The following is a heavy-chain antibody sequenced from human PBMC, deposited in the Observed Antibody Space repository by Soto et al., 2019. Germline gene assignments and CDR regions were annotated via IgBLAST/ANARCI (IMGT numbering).Heavy chain of an antibody. V-gene: IGHV4-39*01. CDR3: ARHSASVGVPFTF. Sequence: PSETLSLTCSVSGGSISSSSYYWGWIRQPPGMGPEWIGSIDYSGSTYYNPSLKTRVTISVDTSKNQFSLRLSSVTASDTAVYYCARHSASVGVPFTFWSLGTLVTVSS. J-gene: IGHJ4*02. CDR1: GGSISSSSYY. CDR2: IDYSGST. D-gene: IGHD1-26*01.